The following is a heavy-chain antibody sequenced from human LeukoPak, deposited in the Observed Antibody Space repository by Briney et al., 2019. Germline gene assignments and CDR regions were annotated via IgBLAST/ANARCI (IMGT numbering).Heavy chain of an antibody. Sequence: GGSLRLSCAASGFTFSDYNMRWIRQAPGKGLEWVSSISRSGSTKYYADSVKGRFTISRDNSKNTLYLQMNSLRSEDTAVYYCARDPLWFGEWIFDYWGQGTLVTVSS. J-gene: IGHJ4*02. V-gene: IGHV3-11*01. CDR2: ISRSGSTK. CDR3: ARDPLWFGEWIFDY. CDR1: GFTFSDYN. D-gene: IGHD3-10*01.